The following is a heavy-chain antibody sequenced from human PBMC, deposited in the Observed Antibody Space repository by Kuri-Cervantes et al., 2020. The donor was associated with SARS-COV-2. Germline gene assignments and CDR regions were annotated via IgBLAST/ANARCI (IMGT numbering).Heavy chain of an antibody. CDR2: ISHDGKNK. V-gene: IGHV3-30*18. J-gene: IGHJ4*02. Sequence: GGSLRLSCAASGFNFSRTDMHWGRQAPGKGLEWVAVISHDGKNKKCIASGKGRFTISRDNSQNTLYLHMKSLRNEDTAMYYCAKDRVGVQDFWGQGTLVTVSS. CDR1: GFNFSRTD. CDR3: AKDRVGVQDF. D-gene: IGHD2-21*01.